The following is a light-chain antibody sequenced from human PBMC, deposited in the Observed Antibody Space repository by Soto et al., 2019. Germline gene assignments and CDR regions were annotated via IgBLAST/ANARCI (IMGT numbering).Light chain of an antibody. CDR2: KAS. Sequence: DIQMTQSPSTLYASVGDRATFTCRASQSVSSWLAWYQQKPWKAPKLLIYKASTLAGGVPSRFTGSGSGTEFTLTISSLQPDDFAPYYCQPYTDSPYTFGQGTKREIK. J-gene: IGKJ2*01. CDR1: QSVSSW. V-gene: IGKV1-5*03. CDR3: QPYTDSPYT.